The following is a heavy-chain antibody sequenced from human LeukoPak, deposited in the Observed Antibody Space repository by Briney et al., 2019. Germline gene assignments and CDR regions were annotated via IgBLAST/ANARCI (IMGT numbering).Heavy chain of an antibody. CDR3: ARFGYSGWNLEY. Sequence: PGGSLRLSCAASGFSFRVFWMTWVRQAPGKGLEWVANINQGGSVKYYVDSVKGRFTISRDDAESSLYVQMNSLRDEDTAVYYCARFGYSGWNLEYWGQGTLVTVSS. CDR1: GFSFRVFW. V-gene: IGHV3-7*01. D-gene: IGHD5-12*01. CDR2: INQGGSVK. J-gene: IGHJ4*02.